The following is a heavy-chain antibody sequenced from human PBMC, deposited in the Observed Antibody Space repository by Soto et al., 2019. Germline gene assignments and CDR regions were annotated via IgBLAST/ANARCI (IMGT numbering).Heavy chain of an antibody. J-gene: IGHJ5*01. V-gene: IGHV1-8*01. CDR1: GYTFASYD. D-gene: IGHD2-21*01. CDR3: ARSDGYTFNWLDS. Sequence: QVQLVQSGAEVKTPGASVKVSCKASGYTFASYDINWVRQAPGQGLEWMGWMNPNSGNTGYEQKLEGRLTMTRDTALSIAHMELSSLRNEDTAVYYCARSDGYTFNWLDSWGQGPLVTVSA. CDR2: MNPNSGNT.